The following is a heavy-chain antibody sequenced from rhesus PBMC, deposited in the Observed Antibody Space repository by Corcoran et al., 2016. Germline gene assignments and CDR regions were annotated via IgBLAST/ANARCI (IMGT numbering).Heavy chain of an antibody. D-gene: IGHD6S26*01. CDR1: GDRVSSNIPA. Sequence: QLQLQESGPGLVKPSQTLPLTCANAGDRVSSNIPASNWFIHSPSRGLEWLGRTYYRSKWYNDYAQSVQNRITINPDTSKNQFSLQLNSVTPEDMAVYYCARAGVSAAGLDYWGQGVLVTVSS. J-gene: IGHJ4*01. V-gene: IGHV6-1*01. CDR2: TYYRSKWYN. CDR3: ARAGVSAAGLDY.